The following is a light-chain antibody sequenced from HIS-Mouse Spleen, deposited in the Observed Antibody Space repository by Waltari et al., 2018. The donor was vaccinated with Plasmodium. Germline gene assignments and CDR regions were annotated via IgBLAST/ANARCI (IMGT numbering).Light chain of an antibody. Sequence: SYVLTQPPSVSVAPGKTARITCGGNNIGSKSVHWDQQKPGKAPVLVVYDDSDRPSGIPERFSGSNSGNTATLTISRVEAGDEAEYYCQVWDSSSDHPVFGGGTKLTVL. J-gene: IGLJ3*02. V-gene: IGLV3-21*03. CDR3: QVWDSSSDHPV. CDR1: NIGSKS. CDR2: DDS.